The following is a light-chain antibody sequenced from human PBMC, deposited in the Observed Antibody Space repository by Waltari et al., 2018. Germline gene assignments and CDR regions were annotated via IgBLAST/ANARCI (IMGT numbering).Light chain of an antibody. V-gene: IGKV1-33*01. Sequence: DIQMTQSPSSLSASVGDRVTITCRASQGINNYLNWYQQKPGKAPRRLIYYASSLESGVPSMFSGSGSGTDYTLTINILQPEDIATYYCQQYDNFPFTFGPGTKLDIK. CDR3: QQYDNFPFT. CDR2: YAS. CDR1: QGINNY. J-gene: IGKJ3*01.